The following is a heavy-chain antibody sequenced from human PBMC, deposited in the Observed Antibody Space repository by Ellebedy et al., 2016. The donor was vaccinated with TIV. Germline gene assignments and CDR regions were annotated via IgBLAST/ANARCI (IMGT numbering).Heavy chain of an antibody. D-gene: IGHD2-15*01. Sequence: SETLSLXCAVSRGSISSGNWWTWVRQPPGKGLEWIGEIYHSGSTNYNPFLKSRVTISVDKSKNQFSLKLSSVTAADTAVYYCAKEGIFCSGGSCYSRYFHLWGQGTLATVSS. CDR1: RGSISSGNW. J-gene: IGHJ1*01. CDR2: IYHSGST. V-gene: IGHV4-4*02. CDR3: AKEGIFCSGGSCYSRYFHL.